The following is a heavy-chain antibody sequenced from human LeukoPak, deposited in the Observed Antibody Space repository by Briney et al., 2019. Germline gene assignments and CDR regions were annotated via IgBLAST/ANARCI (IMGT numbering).Heavy chain of an antibody. CDR3: ARRSGIDKGNFDY. CDR2: ITGSGASM. V-gene: IGHV3-23*01. CDR1: GFTFSNYA. D-gene: IGHD3-10*01. J-gene: IGHJ4*02. Sequence: TGGSLRLSCAASGFTFSNYAMGWVRQAPGKGLEWVAAITGSGASMNYADSVKGRFTISRDTSKSTVYLQMNILRDEDTAIYFCARRSGIDKGNFDYWGQGTLVTVSS.